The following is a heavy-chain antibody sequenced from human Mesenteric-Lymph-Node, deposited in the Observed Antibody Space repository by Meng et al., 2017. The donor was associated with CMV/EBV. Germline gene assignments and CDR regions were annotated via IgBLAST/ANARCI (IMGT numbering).Heavy chain of an antibody. D-gene: IGHD6-19*01. CDR1: SCTTRAAG. CDR3: ARSFGSGWFGSTPPCFDP. J-gene: IGHJ5*02. CDR2: IYWNDDK. Sequence: SCTTRAAGVGWIRQPPGKALEWLAVIYWNDDKRYSPSLKSRLTITKDTSKNQVVLTMTNMDPVDTATYYCARSFGSGWFGSTPPCFDPWGQGTLVTVSS. V-gene: IGHV2-5*01.